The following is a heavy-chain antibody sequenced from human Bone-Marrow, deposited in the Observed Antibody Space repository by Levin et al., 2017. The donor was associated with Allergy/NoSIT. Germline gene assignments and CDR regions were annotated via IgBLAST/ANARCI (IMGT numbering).Heavy chain of an antibody. CDR3: ATEWRPGRYPIPTKFYYYYAIDV. CDR2: INTYSGHT. Sequence: ASVKVSCKTSGYIFTSYGISWVRQAPGQGPEWMGWINTYSGHTNYAQKFQGRLTLTADTSTNTAYMDLRSLTSDDTAMYYCATEWRPGRYPIPTKFYYYYAIDVWGPGTTVTVSS. J-gene: IGHJ6*02. CDR1: GYIFTSYG. D-gene: IGHD1-26*01. V-gene: IGHV1-18*01.